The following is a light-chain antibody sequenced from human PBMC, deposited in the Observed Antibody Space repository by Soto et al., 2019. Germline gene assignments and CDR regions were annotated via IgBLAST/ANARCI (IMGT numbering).Light chain of an antibody. V-gene: IGLV1-40*01. CDR3: QSYDSSLSGWV. Sequence: QSVLTQPPSVSGAPGQRVTISCTGSSSNIGAGYDVHWYQQLPGTAPKPLIYGNSNRPSGVPDRFSGSKSGTSASLAITGLQAEDEADYYCQSYDSSLSGWVFGGGTNLTVL. CDR2: GNS. CDR1: SSNIGAGYD. J-gene: IGLJ3*02.